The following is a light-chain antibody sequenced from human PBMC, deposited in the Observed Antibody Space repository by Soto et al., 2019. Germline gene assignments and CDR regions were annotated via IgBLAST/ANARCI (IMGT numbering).Light chain of an antibody. V-gene: IGKV3-11*01. J-gene: IGKJ4*01. CDR3: QQRGNWPWLT. CDR1: QTVNNY. Sequence: EIVLKQSPGTLSFPPGERATLSCRASQTVNNYLAWYQQKPGQAPRLVIYDASNRATGTPARFSGSGSGTDFTLTISSLEPEDSAVYYCQQRGNWPWLTFGGGTRVEIK. CDR2: DAS.